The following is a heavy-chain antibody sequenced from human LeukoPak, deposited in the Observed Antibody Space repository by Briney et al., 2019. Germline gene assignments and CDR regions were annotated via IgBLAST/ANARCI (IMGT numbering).Heavy chain of an antibody. CDR1: GFTYSDYY. J-gene: IGHJ4*02. D-gene: IGHD3-10*01. CDR2: ISSSGSTI. V-gene: IGHV3-11*04. CDR3: ARGDVGQYYYGSGSYNR. Sequence: KSGGSLRLSCAASGFTYSDYYMSWIRQAPGKGLEWVSYISSSGSTIYYADSVKGRFTISRDNAKNSLYLQMNSLRAEDTAVYYCARGDVGQYYYGSGSYNRWGQGTLVTVSS.